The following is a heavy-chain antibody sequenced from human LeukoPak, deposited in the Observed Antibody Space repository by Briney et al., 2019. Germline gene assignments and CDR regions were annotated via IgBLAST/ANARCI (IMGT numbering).Heavy chain of an antibody. J-gene: IGHJ6*03. D-gene: IGHD2-2*01. V-gene: IGHV3-48*03. Sequence: GGSLRLSCAASGFTFSSFEMNWVRQAPGKGLEWVSYISSSGSSIYYADSVKGRFTISRDNAKNSLYLRMNSLRAEDTAVYYCARDLLDIVVVPAATYYYYYYMDVWGKGTTVTISS. CDR2: ISSSGSSI. CDR3: ARDLLDIVVVPAATYYYYYYMDV. CDR1: GFTFSSFE.